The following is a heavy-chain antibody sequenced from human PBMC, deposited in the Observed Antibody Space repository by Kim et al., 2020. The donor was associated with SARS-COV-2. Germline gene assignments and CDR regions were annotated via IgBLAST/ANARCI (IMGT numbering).Heavy chain of an antibody. D-gene: IGHD6-25*01. Sequence: ASVKVSCKASSYTFDKYGISWVRHAPGRGLEWMGWISAYNGNTNYAQNLQGRVTMTTDTSTSTAYMELRSLRSDDTAVYYCARVLEASSDYYYYYYGMDVWGQGTTDTVSS. J-gene: IGHJ6*02. CDR2: ISAYNGNT. CDR3: ARVLEASSDYYYYYYGMDV. CDR1: SYTFDKYG. V-gene: IGHV1-18*04.